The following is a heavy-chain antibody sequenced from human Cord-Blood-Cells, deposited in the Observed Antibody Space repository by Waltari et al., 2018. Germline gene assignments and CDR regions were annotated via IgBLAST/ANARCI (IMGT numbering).Heavy chain of an antibody. V-gene: IGHV1-2*02. J-gene: IGHJ4*02. CDR1: GYTFTGYY. CDR3: ASSLANWGSEDY. CDR2: INPNSGGT. D-gene: IGHD7-27*01. Sequence: QVLLVQSGAEVKKPGASVKFSCKASGYTFTGYYIHWGRQAPGQVLEWMGWINPNSGGTNYAQKFQGRVTMTRDTSISTAYMELSRLRSDDTAVYYCASSLANWGSEDYWGQGTLVTVSS.